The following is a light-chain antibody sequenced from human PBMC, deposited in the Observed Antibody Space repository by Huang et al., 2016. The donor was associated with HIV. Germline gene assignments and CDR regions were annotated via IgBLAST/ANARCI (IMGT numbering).Light chain of an antibody. CDR1: HSVINS. Sequence: DRITIPCRASHSVINSLNWYQQLPEEAPRRLIYATSKLQSGVPSRCTGSGSGTDFALTINGLRPEDFATYYCQQSYTSPHTFGQGTKLE. J-gene: IGKJ2*01. V-gene: IGKV1-39*01. CDR3: QQSYTSPHT. CDR2: ATS.